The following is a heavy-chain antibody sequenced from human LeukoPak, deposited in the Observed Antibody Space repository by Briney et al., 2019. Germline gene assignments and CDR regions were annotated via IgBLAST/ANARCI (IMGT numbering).Heavy chain of an antibody. CDR1: GGSISSYY. V-gene: IGHV4-59*01. CDR3: VRSTGSGTHPFDF. Sequence: SETLSLTCTVSGGSISSYYWSWIRQTPGKGLDCIGHIYYTGSTNYNPSLKSRVTISLDTSKNQFSLNLSSVTAADTAVYYCVRSTGSGTHPFDFWGLGTLVTVSS. CDR2: IYYTGST. J-gene: IGHJ4*02. D-gene: IGHD6-19*01.